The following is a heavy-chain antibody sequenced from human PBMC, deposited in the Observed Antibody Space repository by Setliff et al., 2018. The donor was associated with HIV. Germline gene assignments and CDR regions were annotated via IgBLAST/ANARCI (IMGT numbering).Heavy chain of an antibody. CDR3: AREIRNYDFWSGYWEDHYFDS. CDR1: GDSINSGSYY. V-gene: IGHV4-39*07. D-gene: IGHD3-3*01. CDR2: IYNGGAS. Sequence: SETLSLTCIVSGDSINSGSYYWGWIRQPPGKGLEWIGTIYNGGASHYNPSLKSRVIIFLDTSKNQFSLELSSVTAADTAVYYCAREIRNYDFWSGYWEDHYFDSWGQGTLVTVSS. J-gene: IGHJ4*02.